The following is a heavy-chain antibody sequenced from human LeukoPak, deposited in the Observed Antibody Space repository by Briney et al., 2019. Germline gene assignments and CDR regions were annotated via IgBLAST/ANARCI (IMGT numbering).Heavy chain of an antibody. Sequence: SETLSLTCAVSGYSISSSNWWGWIRQPPGKGLEWIGYIYYSGSTYYNPSLKSRVTMSVDTSKNQFSLKLSSVTAVGTAVYYCARAPWVGSSTRHYYFDYWGQGTLVTVSS. CDR2: IYYSGST. V-gene: IGHV4-28*01. J-gene: IGHJ4*02. CDR1: GYSISSSNW. CDR3: ARAPWVGSSTRHYYFDY. D-gene: IGHD2-2*01.